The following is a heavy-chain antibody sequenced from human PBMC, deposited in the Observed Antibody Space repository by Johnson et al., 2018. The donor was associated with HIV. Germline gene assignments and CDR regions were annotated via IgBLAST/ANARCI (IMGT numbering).Heavy chain of an antibody. CDR3: AKATQGSFDI. CDR1: GFTFGSYW. V-gene: IGHV3-7*01. Sequence: VQLVESGGGLVQPGGSLRLSCAASGFTFGSYWMSWVRQAPGKVLEWVANIKQDETEKHYVDSVKGRFTISRDNAKNSLYLRMNSLRVEDTAVYYCAKATQGSFDIWGQGTMVTVSS. CDR2: IKQDETEK. J-gene: IGHJ3*02.